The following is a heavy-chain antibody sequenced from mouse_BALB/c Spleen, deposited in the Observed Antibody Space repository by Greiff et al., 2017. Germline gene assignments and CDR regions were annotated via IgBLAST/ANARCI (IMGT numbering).Heavy chain of an antibody. CDR2: INPSTGYT. Sequence: QVQLKESGAELAKPGASVKMSCKASGYTFTSYWMHWVKQRPGQGLEWIGYINPSTGYTEYNQKFKDKATLTADKSSSTAYMQLSSLTSEDSAVYYCARGLRLYYFDYWGQGTTLTVSS. CDR1: GYTFTSYW. J-gene: IGHJ2*01. CDR3: ARGLRLYYFDY. V-gene: IGHV1-7*01. D-gene: IGHD2-12*01.